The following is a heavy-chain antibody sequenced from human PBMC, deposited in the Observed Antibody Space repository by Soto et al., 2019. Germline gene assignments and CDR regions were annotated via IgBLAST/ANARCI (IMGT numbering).Heavy chain of an antibody. D-gene: IGHD2-2*02. CDR2: IPYDGSNK. CDR3: AKVHCSSTSCYTSLSYYGMDV. Sequence: GGSLRLSCAASGFTFSSYGMHWVRQAPGKGLEWVAVIPYDGSNKYYADSVKGRFTISRDNSKNTLYLQMNSLRAEDTAVYYCAKVHCSSTSCYTSLSYYGMDVWGQGTTVTVSS. CDR1: GFTFSSYG. V-gene: IGHV3-30*18. J-gene: IGHJ6*02.